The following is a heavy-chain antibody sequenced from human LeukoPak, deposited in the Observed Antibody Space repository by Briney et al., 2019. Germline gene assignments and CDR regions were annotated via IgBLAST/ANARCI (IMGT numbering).Heavy chain of an antibody. CDR1: GFSLSRYW. D-gene: IGHD2-8*01. V-gene: IGHV3-7*01. CDR3: ARLKDDVTKFDY. J-gene: IGHJ4*02. CDR2: INQDVSRI. Sequence: GGSLRLSCAGSGFSLSRYWMASVRQAPGKGLEWVASINQDVSRIHYVDSVKGRFTISRDNAKSSLFLQMTSLRVEDTAVYYCARLKDDVTKFDYWGQGTLVTVSS.